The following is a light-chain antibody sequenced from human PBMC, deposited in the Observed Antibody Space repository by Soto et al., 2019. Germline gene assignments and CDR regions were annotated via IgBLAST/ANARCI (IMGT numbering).Light chain of an antibody. Sequence: EIVLTQSPDTLSLSQGERATLSCRASQSVSSSYLAWYQQKPGQAPRLLIYDASNRATGIPARFSGSGSGTDFTLTISSLEPEDFAVYYCQQRSNWPLTFGQGTRLEIK. CDR1: QSVSSSY. J-gene: IGKJ5*01. CDR3: QQRSNWPLT. CDR2: DAS. V-gene: IGKV3D-20*02.